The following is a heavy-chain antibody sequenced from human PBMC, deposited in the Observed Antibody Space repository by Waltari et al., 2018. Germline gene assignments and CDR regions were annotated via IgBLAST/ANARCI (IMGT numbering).Heavy chain of an antibody. J-gene: IGHJ4*02. V-gene: IGHV4-4*07. CDR2: IYTSGST. CDR1: GGSLSSYY. Sequence: QVQLQESGPGLVKPSETLSLTCTVSGGSLSSYYWSWLRQPAGKGLEWIGRIYTSGSTNYNPSLKSRVTMSVDTSKNQFSLKLSSVTAADTAVYYCARSNYYDSSGYYAVDYWGQGTLVTVSS. D-gene: IGHD3-22*01. CDR3: ARSNYYDSSGYYAVDY.